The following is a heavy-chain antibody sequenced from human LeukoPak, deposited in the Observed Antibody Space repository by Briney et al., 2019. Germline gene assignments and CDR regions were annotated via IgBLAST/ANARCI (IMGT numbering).Heavy chain of an antibody. D-gene: IGHD3-16*01. Sequence: EWVANIKQDGSEKYYVDSVKGRFTISRDNAKNSLYLQMNSLRADDTAVYYCARGGRAYGDWGQGTLVTVSS. V-gene: IGHV3-7*04. CDR2: IKQDGSEK. J-gene: IGHJ4*02. CDR3: ARGGRAYGD.